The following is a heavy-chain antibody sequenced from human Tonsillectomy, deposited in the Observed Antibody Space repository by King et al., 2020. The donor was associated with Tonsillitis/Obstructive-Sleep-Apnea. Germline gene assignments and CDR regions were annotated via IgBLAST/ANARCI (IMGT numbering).Heavy chain of an antibody. CDR3: AREKYYDFWSGNYYYMDV. V-gene: IGHV5-51*01. CDR1: GYSFTSYW. CDR2: IYPGDSDT. J-gene: IGHJ6*03. D-gene: IGHD3-3*01. Sequence: VQLVESGAEVKKPGESLKISCKGSGYSFTSYWIGWVRQMPGKGLEWMGIIYPGDSDTRYSPSFQGQVTISADKSISTAYLQWSSLKASDTAMYYCAREKYYDFWSGNYYYMDVWGKGTTVTDSS.